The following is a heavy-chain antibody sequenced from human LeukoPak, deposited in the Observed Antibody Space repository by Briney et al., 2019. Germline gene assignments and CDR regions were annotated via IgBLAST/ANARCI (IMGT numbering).Heavy chain of an antibody. J-gene: IGHJ4*02. CDR2: IYPSGNT. CDR1: GGYISGYY. V-gene: IGHV4-4*07. Sequence: SETLSLTCTVSGGYISGYYWSWIRQPPGKGLEWIGRIYPSGNTYYNPSLKSRVTMSLDTSKNQFSLKLSSVTAADTAVYYCARDRCSGGSGYFFNYWGQGSLVTVSS. D-gene: IGHD2-15*01. CDR3: ARDRCSGGSGYFFNY.